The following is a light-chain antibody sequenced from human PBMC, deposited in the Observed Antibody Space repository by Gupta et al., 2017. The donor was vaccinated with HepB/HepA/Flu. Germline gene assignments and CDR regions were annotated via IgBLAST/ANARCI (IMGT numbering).Light chain of an antibody. CDR3: QQRSNWPGT. Sequence: EIVFTQSPSTLSLSAGERATLSCRASQSVSSYLAWYQQKPGQAPRLLIYDASNRATGFPARFSGSGSGTEFTLTISSLEPEDFAVYYCQQRSNWPGTFGHGTKVDIK. V-gene: IGKV3-11*01. CDR2: DAS. J-gene: IGKJ3*01. CDR1: QSVSSY.